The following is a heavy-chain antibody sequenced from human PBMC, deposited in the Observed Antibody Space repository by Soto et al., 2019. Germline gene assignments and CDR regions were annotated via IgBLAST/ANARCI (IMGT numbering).Heavy chain of an antibody. CDR3: ARGRGFMSRNALDL. J-gene: IGHJ3*01. V-gene: IGHV4-34*01. Sequence: QVQLQRWGAGLLRPSETLSLTCAVYGGSFRGYYWTWLRQSPGGGLEWIGEINHSGSTNSNPSLKSRLTISVDTSRTQFSMNLTSVTAADAAVYYCARGRGFMSRNALDLWGQGTRVIVSS. CDR2: INHSGST. CDR1: GGSFRGYY.